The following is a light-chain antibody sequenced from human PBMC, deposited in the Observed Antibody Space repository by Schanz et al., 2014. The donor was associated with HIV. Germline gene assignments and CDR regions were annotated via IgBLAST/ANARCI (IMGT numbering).Light chain of an antibody. V-gene: IGLV2-8*01. J-gene: IGLJ2*01. CDR3: SSFAGNNKLL. CDR2: EVN. Sequence: QSALTQPATVSGSPGQSITVSCTGTNSDIGGHDYVSWYQHHPAEPPKLIIYEVNKRPSGVPNRFSGSKSGNTASLTVSGLQADDEADYYCSSFAGNNKLLFGGGTKLTV. CDR1: NSDIGGHDY.